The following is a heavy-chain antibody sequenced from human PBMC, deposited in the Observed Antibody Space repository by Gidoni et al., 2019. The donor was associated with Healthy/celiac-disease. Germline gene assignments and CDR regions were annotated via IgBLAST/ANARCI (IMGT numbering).Heavy chain of an antibody. CDR1: AFSLSTSGVG. Sequence: QITLKESGPTLVKPTQTPTLTCTFSAFSLSTSGVGVGWLRQPPGNALDWLGLIYWDDDKRYIPSLKSRRTITKDTSKNQVVLTMTNMDPVDTATYYCAHAYYDSSVYYWGQGTLVTVSS. D-gene: IGHD3-22*01. V-gene: IGHV2-5*02. J-gene: IGHJ4*02. CDR2: IYWDDDK. CDR3: AHAYYDSSVYY.